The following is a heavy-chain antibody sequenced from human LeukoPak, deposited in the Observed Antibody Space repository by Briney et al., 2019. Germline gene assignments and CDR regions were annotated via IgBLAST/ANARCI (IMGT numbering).Heavy chain of an antibody. CDR1: GGTFSSYA. CDR3: ARDSPPHYYDSSGHDAFDI. D-gene: IGHD3-22*01. J-gene: IGHJ3*02. CDR2: IIPIFGTA. V-gene: IGHV1-69*05. Sequence: GASVKVSCKASGGTFSSYAISWVRQAPGQGLEWMGGIIPIFGTANYAQKFQGRVTITTDESTSTAYMELSSLRSEDTAVYHCARDSPPHYYDSSGHDAFDIWGQGTMVTVSS.